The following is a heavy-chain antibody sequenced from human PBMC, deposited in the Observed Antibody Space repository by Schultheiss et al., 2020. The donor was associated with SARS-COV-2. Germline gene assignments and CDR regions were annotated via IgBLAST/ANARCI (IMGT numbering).Heavy chain of an antibody. Sequence: ASVKVSCKVSGYTLTELSMHWVRQAPGQGLEWMGWINPNSGGTNYAQKFQGWVTMTRDTSISTAYMELSRLRSDDTAVYYCARGYCTNGVCSPFDYWGQGTLVTVSS. CDR2: INPNSGGT. J-gene: IGHJ4*02. D-gene: IGHD2-8*01. V-gene: IGHV1-2*04. CDR3: ARGYCTNGVCSPFDY. CDR1: GYTLTELS.